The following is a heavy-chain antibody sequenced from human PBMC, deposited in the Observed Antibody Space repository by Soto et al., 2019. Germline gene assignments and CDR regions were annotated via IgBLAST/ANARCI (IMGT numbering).Heavy chain of an antibody. CDR3: AQDRGWGVVSPSHYY. D-gene: IGHD2-21*01. V-gene: IGHV3-23*01. CDR1: GFTFRNFV. CDR2: IRGTGGET. Sequence: EVQLLESGGGMVQPGGSLRVSCAASGFTFRNFVMSWVRQAPGKGLEWVSAIRGTGGETFYADSVKGRFTISRDNSKNTLYLQLNSLIDEDTALYFCAQDRGWGVVSPSHYYWGQGPLVTVSS. J-gene: IGHJ4*02.